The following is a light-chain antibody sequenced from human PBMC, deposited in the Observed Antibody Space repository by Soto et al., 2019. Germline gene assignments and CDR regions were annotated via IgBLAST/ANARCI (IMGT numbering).Light chain of an antibody. V-gene: IGKV3-20*01. CDR3: QQYGSSPLT. J-gene: IGKJ4*01. CDR1: QSVSSY. CDR2: AAS. Sequence: VMFTQYPSTLSLSPEETAALSCGASQSVSSYLAWYQQKPGQAPRLLIYAASNRATGIPARFSGSGSGTDFTLTISRLEPEDFAGYYCQQYGSSPLTFGGGTMVDI.